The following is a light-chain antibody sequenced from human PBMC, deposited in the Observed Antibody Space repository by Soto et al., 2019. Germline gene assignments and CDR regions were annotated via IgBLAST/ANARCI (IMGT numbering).Light chain of an antibody. CDR3: CSYAGSYNFYV. Sequence: QSALTQPRSVSGSPGQSVTISCTGTSSDVGGYNYVSWYQQHPGKAPKLMIYDVSKRPSGVPDRFSGSKSGNTASLTISGLQAEDEADYYCCSYAGSYNFYVFGTGTKLTVL. V-gene: IGLV2-11*01. CDR2: DVS. CDR1: SSDVGGYNY. J-gene: IGLJ1*01.